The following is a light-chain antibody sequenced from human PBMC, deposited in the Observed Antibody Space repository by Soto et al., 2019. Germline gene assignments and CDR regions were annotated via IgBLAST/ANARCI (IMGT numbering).Light chain of an antibody. CDR3: QQYNNWPHT. V-gene: IGKV3-15*01. Sequence: EIVMTQSPATLSVSPGERATLSCRASQSVSSNLAWYQQKPGQAPRLLIYGASTRATGIPDRFSGSGSVTEFTLTISSLQSEDFAVYYCQQYNNWPHTFGQGTKLEIK. CDR1: QSVSSN. CDR2: GAS. J-gene: IGKJ2*01.